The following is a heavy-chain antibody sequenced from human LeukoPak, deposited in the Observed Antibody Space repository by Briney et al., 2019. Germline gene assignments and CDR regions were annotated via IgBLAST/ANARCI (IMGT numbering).Heavy chain of an antibody. J-gene: IGHJ6*03. V-gene: IGHV4-39*07. D-gene: IGHD5-18*01. Sequence: SETLSLTCTVSGGSISSSSYYWGWIRQPPGKGLEWIGSIYYSGSTYYNPSLKSRVTISVDTSKNQFSLKLSSVTAADTAVYYCARGRGGYIYYYYYYMDVWGKGTTVTVSS. CDR3: ARGRGGYIYYYYYYMDV. CDR2: IYYSGST. CDR1: GGSISSSSYY.